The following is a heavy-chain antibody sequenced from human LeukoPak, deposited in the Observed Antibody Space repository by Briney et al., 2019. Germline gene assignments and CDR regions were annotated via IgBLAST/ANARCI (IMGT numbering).Heavy chain of an antibody. Sequence: ASVKVSCKASGYTFTSYGISWVRQAPGQGLEWMGWISAYNGNTNYAQKLQGRVTMTTDISTNTAYMELRSLGADDTAVYYCARTEYGGPERSYYYYYMDVWGKGTTVTVSS. J-gene: IGHJ6*03. D-gene: IGHD4/OR15-4a*01. V-gene: IGHV1-18*01. CDR2: ISAYNGNT. CDR3: ARTEYGGPERSYYYYYMDV. CDR1: GYTFTSYG.